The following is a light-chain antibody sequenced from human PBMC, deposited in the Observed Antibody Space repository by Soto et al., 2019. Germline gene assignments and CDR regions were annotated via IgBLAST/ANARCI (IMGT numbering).Light chain of an antibody. CDR3: QQYNSYSPT. V-gene: IGKV1-5*03. J-gene: IGKJ1*01. CDR1: QSISVW. Sequence: DIKMTPSTSTLSASVRDRVTITCRASQSISVWLAWYQQKAGKAPNLLLYKASRLESGVPSRFSGSGSETEFTLTISGLQPGDSATYYCQQYNSYSPTFGQGAKVDIK. CDR2: KAS.